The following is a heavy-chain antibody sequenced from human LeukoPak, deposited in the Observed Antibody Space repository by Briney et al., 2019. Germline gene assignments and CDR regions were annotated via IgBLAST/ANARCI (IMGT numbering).Heavy chain of an antibody. D-gene: IGHD3-10*01. CDR1: GFSFSSYW. Sequence: GGSLRLSCAASGFSFSSYWMSWVRQAPGKGLEWVANIKQDGSEKYYADSVKGRFTISRDNSKNTLYLQMNSLRAEDTAVYYCAKENRYYYGSGSSLDYWGQGTLVTVSS. CDR2: IKQDGSEK. V-gene: IGHV3-7*04. J-gene: IGHJ4*02. CDR3: AKENRYYYGSGSSLDY.